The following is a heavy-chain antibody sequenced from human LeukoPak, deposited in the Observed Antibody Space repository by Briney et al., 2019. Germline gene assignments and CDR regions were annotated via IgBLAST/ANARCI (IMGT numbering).Heavy chain of an antibody. V-gene: IGHV3-74*01. Sequence: GGSLRLSCAASGFTFSSYWMHWVRQAPGKGLVWVSRINGDGSSISYADSVKGRFTISRDNSKNSLYLQMNSLRTEDTALYYCVKDTVTMGIDYWGQGTLVTVSS. CDR3: VKDTVTMGIDY. CDR2: INGDGSSI. J-gene: IGHJ4*02. CDR1: GFTFSSYW. D-gene: IGHD4-17*01.